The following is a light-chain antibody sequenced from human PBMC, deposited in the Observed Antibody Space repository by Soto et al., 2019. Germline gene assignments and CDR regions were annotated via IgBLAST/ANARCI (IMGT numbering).Light chain of an antibody. CDR3: GSWTTHRPYV. V-gene: IGLV2-14*01. J-gene: IGLJ1*01. CDR2: EVT. CDR1: SSDIGNYNA. Sequence: QSVLTQPASVSGSPGQSITIPCTGTSSDIGNYNAVSWYQQHPGKAPKLIIYEVTNRPSGVSDRFSGSKSGNTASLTISGLQAEDEADYCCGSWTTHRPYVFATGTKVTVL.